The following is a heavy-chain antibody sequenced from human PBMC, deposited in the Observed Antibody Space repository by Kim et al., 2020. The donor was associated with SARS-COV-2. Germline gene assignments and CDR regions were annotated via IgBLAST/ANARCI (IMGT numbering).Heavy chain of an antibody. J-gene: IGHJ4*02. Sequence: GGTTDNPTHKGGVTISVATSKNQFSLKLSSVTAADTAVYYCARDYGSLDYGGQGTLVTVSS. V-gene: IGHV4-59*01. CDR2: GGT. CDR3: ARDYGSLDY. D-gene: IGHD6-13*01.